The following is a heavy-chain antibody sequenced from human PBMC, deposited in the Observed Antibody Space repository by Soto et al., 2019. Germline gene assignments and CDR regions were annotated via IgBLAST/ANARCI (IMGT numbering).Heavy chain of an antibody. Sequence: GGSLRLSCAASGFTFCDYYMSWIRQAPGKGLEWVSYISGSGSSTYYADSVKGRFTISRDNSKNTLYLQMNSLRAEDTAVYYCAKTARYCSGGSCYSKRSLYYFDYWGQGTLVTVSS. CDR2: ISGSGSST. CDR1: GFTFCDYY. CDR3: AKTARYCSGGSCYSKRSLYYFDY. V-gene: IGHV3-23*01. D-gene: IGHD2-15*01. J-gene: IGHJ4*02.